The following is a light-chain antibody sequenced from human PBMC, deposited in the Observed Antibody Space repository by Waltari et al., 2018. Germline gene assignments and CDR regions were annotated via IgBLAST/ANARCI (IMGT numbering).Light chain of an antibody. CDR2: QAS. Sequence: DIQMTQSPSTLSAFVGDRVTITCRASQSISSWLAWYQLKPGKAPKLLIFQASNLESGVPSRFSGSGSGTEFTLTISSLQPDDFATYYYQHYNTYRGTFGQGTKVEI. CDR3: QHYNTYRGT. CDR1: QSISSW. V-gene: IGKV1-5*03. J-gene: IGKJ1*01.